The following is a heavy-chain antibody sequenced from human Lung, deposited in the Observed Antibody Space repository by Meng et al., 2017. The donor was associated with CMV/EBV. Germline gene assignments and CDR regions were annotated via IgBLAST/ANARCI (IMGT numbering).Heavy chain of an antibody. V-gene: IGHV1-8*01. D-gene: IGHD3-16*01. CDR2: MNPNSGNT. J-gene: IGHJ6*02. CDR3: ARSLVHSAMDV. CDR1: GYSFITDD. Sequence: SVXVSCKASGYSFITDDINWVRQAAGQGPEWMGWMNPNSGNTGYAQKFQGRVTMTRNVSTRTAYMELTSLRSEGTAVYYCARSLVHSAMDVWGQGTAVTVSS.